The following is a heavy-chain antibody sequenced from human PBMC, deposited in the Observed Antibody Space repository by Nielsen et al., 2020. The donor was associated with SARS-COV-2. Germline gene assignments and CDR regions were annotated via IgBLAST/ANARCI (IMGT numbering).Heavy chain of an antibody. Sequence: GESLKISCAASGFTFRRSAMHWVRQAPGKGLEWVAIISYDENNKYADSVKGRFTISRDNSKNTLYLQMTSLRAEDTAVYYCARETIEHTSSFFDFWGQGTLVTVSS. CDR2: ISYDENNK. J-gene: IGHJ4*02. CDR1: GFTFRRSA. CDR3: ARETIEHTSSFFDF. D-gene: IGHD6-6*01. V-gene: IGHV3-30*04.